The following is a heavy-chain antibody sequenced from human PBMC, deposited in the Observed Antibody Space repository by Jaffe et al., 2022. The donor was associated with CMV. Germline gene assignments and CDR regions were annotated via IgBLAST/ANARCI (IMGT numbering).Heavy chain of an antibody. CDR3: ARRIVATRFGDFDY. Sequence: QVQLQQWGAGLLKPSETLSLTCAVYGGSFSGYYWSWIRQPPGKGLEWIGEINHSGSTNYNPSLKSRVTISVDTSKNQFSLKLSSVTAADTAVYYCARRIVATRFGDFDYWGQGTLVTVSS. V-gene: IGHV4-34*01. D-gene: IGHD5-12*01. CDR1: GGSFSGYY. CDR2: INHSGST. J-gene: IGHJ4*02.